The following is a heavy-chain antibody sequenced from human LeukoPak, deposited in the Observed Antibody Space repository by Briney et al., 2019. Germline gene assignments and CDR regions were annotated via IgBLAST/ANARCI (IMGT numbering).Heavy chain of an antibody. CDR1: GFTFSSYT. CDR3: ARFLDY. CDR2: ISSSSSTI. Sequence: GGSLRLSCAASGFTFSSYTMIWVRQAPGKGLEWVSYISSSSSTIHYADSVKGRFTISRDNAKKSLYLQMNSLRDEDTAVYYCARFLDYWGQGTLVTVSS. J-gene: IGHJ4*02. V-gene: IGHV3-48*02.